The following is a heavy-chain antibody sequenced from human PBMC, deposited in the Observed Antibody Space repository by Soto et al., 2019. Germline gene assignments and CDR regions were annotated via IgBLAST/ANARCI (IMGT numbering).Heavy chain of an antibody. CDR3: ARDRDNYGDNWFDP. J-gene: IGHJ5*02. CDR1: GFTFSSYG. D-gene: IGHD5-18*01. V-gene: IGHV3-33*01. CDR2: IWYDGSNK. Sequence: GGSLRLSCAASGFTFSSYGMHWVRQAPGKGLEWVAVIWYDGSNKYYADSVKGRFTISRDNSKNTLYLQMNSLRAEDTAVYYCARDRDNYGDNWFDPWGQGTLVTVSS.